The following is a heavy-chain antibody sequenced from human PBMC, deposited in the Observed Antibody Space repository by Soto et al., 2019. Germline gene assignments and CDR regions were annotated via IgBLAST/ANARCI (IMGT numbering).Heavy chain of an antibody. CDR3: AKNDGGYNSFPDH. CDR2: ISGVDGST. V-gene: IGHV3-23*01. J-gene: IGHJ4*02. Sequence: EVQLLESGGVVVQTGGSLRLSCAASGFTFSSYAMTWVRQPPGKGLEWVSVISGVDGSTDYAESVKGRFTISRDNSKKTLDLLMHSLRAHDTGVYYCAKNDGGYNSFPDHWGQGTLVTVSS. CDR1: GFTFSSYA. D-gene: IGHD3-22*01.